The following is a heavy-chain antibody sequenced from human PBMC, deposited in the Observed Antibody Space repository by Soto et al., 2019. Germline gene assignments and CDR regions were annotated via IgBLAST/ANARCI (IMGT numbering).Heavy chain of an antibody. V-gene: IGHV3-7*03. CDR2: IKGEGSVT. J-gene: IGHJ6*02. Sequence: EVQLVESGGGLAQPGGSLGLPGAASGLTFVIFWRSWAGQAPGKGLEWVANIKGEGSVTQYVASVEGRFTISRDNAKYSLYLQMNSLRVEDTALYYCVIPTRSVRGMGVWGQGTTVTVSS. D-gene: IGHD6-6*01. CDR3: VIPTRSVRGMGV. CDR1: GLTFVIFW.